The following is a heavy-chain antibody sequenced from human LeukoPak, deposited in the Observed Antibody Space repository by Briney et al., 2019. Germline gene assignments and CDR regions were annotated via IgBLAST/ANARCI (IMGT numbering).Heavy chain of an antibody. D-gene: IGHD3-9*01. CDR3: ARSIGLTGGGVDV. V-gene: IGHV3-11*01. Sequence: GGSLRLSCAASGFTFSDYNMNWVRQAPGKGPEWVSYITNGGSTIHHADSVKGRFTISRDNAKKTLYLQMNSLRAEDTAVYYCARSIGLTGGGVDVWGQGTTVTVSS. CDR1: GFTFSDYN. CDR2: ITNGGSTI. J-gene: IGHJ6*02.